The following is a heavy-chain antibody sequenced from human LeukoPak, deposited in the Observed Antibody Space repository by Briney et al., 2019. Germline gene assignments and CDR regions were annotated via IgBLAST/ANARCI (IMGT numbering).Heavy chain of an antibody. CDR1: GYSFTSYW. Sequence: GESLKISCKGSGYSFTSYWLGWVRPMPGKGLEWMGIIYPGDSDTRYSPSFQGQVTISADKSISTAYLQWRSLKASDTAMYYCPRLGYDYVWGSYPPSWFDPWGQGTLVPVSS. J-gene: IGHJ5*02. CDR3: PRLGYDYVWGSYPPSWFDP. V-gene: IGHV5-51*01. CDR2: IYPGDSDT. D-gene: IGHD3-16*02.